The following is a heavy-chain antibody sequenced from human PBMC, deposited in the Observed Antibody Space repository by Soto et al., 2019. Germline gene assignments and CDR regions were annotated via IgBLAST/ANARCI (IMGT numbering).Heavy chain of an antibody. D-gene: IGHD4-17*01. J-gene: IGHJ3*02. Sequence: QVQLQESGPGLVKPSQTLSLTCTVSGGSISSGGYYWSWTRQHPGKSLEWIGYIYYSGSNYYNPSLKCLVTMSVDTFKSQFSVQLSSVTAADTAVYYCARVRRGGYGDLPFAAFDMWGQGTMVTVSS. CDR1: GGSISSGGYY. CDR2: IYYSGSN. CDR3: ARVRRGGYGDLPFAAFDM. V-gene: IGHV4-31*01.